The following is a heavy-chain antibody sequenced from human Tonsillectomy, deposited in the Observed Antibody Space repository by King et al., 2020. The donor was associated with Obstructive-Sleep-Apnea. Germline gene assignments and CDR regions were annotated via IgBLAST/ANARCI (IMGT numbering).Heavy chain of an antibody. CDR1: GYTFTSYG. Sequence: QLVQSGAEVKKPGASVKVSCKASGYTFTSYGISWVRQAPGQGLEWMGWISAYNGNTNYAQKLQGRVTMTTDTSTSTAYMELRSLRSDDTAVYYCARDRRITTIVVVKKSAFDIWAQGTMVTVSS. CDR2: ISAYNGNT. J-gene: IGHJ3*02. D-gene: IGHD3-22*01. V-gene: IGHV1-18*04. CDR3: ARDRRITTIVVVKKSAFDI.